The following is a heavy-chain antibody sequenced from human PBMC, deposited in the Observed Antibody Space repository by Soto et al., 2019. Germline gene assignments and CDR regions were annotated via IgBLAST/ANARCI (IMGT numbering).Heavy chain of an antibody. D-gene: IGHD3-10*01. Sequence: QVQLVESGGGVVQPGRSLRLSCAASGFTFSSYGMNWVRQAPGKGLEWVAVIWYDGSNKYYADSVQGRFTISRDNSKNTLYLQMTSLRAGDTAVYYCARDGWRLWFGEFPYYWYFDRWGRGTLVTVCS. CDR2: IWYDGSNK. CDR1: GFTFSSYG. V-gene: IGHV3-33*01. CDR3: ARDGWRLWFGEFPYYWYFDR. J-gene: IGHJ2*01.